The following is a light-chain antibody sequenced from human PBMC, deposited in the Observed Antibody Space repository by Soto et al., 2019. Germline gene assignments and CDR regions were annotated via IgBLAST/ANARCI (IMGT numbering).Light chain of an antibody. V-gene: IGKV3-15*01. CDR1: QSISSN. J-gene: IGKJ5*01. Sequence: DIVITLSPATLSVSPGERATLSCRASQSISSNLAWYQQKPGQAPRLLMFRTSSRATGFPARFSGSGSGTEFNLTISSLQSEDFAVYYCQQYNNWPITFGQGTRLAIK. CDR3: QQYNNWPIT. CDR2: RTS.